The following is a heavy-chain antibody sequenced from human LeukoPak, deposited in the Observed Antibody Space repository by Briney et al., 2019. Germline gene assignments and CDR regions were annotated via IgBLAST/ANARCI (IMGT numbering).Heavy chain of an antibody. J-gene: IGHJ6*02. V-gene: IGHV1-69*04. CDR3: ARAHSSGWSDYYYGMDV. CDR1: GGTFSSYA. D-gene: IGHD6-19*01. CDR2: IIPILGIA. Sequence: ASVKVSCKASGGTFSSYAISWVRQAPGQGLEWMGRIIPILGIANYAQKFQGRVTITADKSTSTAYMELSSLRSEDTAVYYCARAHSSGWSDYYYGMDVWGQGTTVTVSS.